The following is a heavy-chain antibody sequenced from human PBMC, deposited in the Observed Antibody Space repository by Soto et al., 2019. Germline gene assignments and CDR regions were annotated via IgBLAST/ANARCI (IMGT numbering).Heavy chain of an antibody. V-gene: IGHV5-51*01. J-gene: IGHJ6*02. Sequence: GESLKISCKGSGYSFTSYSIGWVRQMPAKGLEWMGISYPGDSETRYSPSFQGQVTISADKSISTAYLQWSSLKASDTAMYYCARRGYDYVTHYYGMDVWGQGTTVTVSS. CDR3: ARRGYDYVTHYYGMDV. D-gene: IGHD5-12*01. CDR1: GYSFTSYS. CDR2: SYPGDSET.